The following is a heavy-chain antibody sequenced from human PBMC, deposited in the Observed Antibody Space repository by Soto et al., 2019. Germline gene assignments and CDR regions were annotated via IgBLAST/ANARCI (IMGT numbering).Heavy chain of an antibody. D-gene: IGHD6-19*01. J-gene: IGHJ4*02. CDR3: ARDPGYSDGWYCDS. Sequence: QVQLVQSGAEVKKPGASVKVSCKTSGYTFTSYGISWVRQAPGQGLEWMGWISTYNGKTHYAQKLQDRVTMTTDASTGTAYMDLRSLRSDDTAIYYCARDPGYSDGWYCDSWGQGTLVTVSS. V-gene: IGHV1-18*01. CDR2: ISTYNGKT. CDR1: GYTFTSYG.